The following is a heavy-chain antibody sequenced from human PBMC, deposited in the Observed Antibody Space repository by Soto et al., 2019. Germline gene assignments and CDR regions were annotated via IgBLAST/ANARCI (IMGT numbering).Heavy chain of an antibody. CDR1: GFTFRSSA. CDR3: ATGAYCSGGSCSDYYYYYYGMDL. D-gene: IGHD2-15*01. Sequence: SVKVSCKTSGFTFRSSAVQWVRQARGQRLEWIGWLVVGTGNTNYAQKFQQRVTISSDRSTNTVSMELSSLTSEDTAVYYCATGAYCSGGSCSDYYYYYYGMDLWGQGTKVTVSS. CDR2: LVVGTGNT. J-gene: IGHJ6*02. V-gene: IGHV1-58*01.